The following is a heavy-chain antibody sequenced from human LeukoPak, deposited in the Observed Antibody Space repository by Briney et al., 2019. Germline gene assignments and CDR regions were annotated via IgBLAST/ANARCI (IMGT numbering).Heavy chain of an antibody. D-gene: IGHD6-13*01. J-gene: IGHJ4*02. V-gene: IGHV4-34*01. CDR2: INHSGST. CDR3: ARSSGIAAAGHFDY. Sequence: SETLSLTCAVYGGSFSGYYWSWIRQPPGKGLEWIGEINHSGSTNYNPSLKSRVTISVDTSKNRFSLKLSSVTAADTAVYYCARSSGIAAAGHFDYWGQGTLVTVSS. CDR1: GGSFSGYY.